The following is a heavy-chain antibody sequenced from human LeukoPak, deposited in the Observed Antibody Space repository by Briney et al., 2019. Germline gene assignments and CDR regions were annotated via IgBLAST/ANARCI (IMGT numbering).Heavy chain of an antibody. CDR1: GYNFIDYY. D-gene: IGHD3-16*02. CDR3: ARDNSVGDIAWWFDP. J-gene: IGHJ5*02. V-gene: IGHV1-18*01. Sequence: ASVRVSCKTSGYNFIDYYLHWVRQAPGQGLEWMGWISVYNGHTNYAQNLQGRVTMTRDMSTTTDYMELSSLRSEDTAVYYCARDNSVGDIAWWFDPWGQGTLVTVSS. CDR2: ISVYNGHT.